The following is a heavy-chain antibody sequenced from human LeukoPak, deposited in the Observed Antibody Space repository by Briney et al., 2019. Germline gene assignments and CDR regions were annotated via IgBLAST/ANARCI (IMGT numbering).Heavy chain of an antibody. CDR1: GFTFSSYA. V-gene: IGHV3-23*01. CDR3: PRGSSGPDY. Sequence: PGGSLRLSCAASGFTFSSYAMSWVRQAPGKGLEWVSSISASGGSTYYADSVKGRFTISRDNSKNTLHLQMNSLRAEDTAVYYCPRGSSGPDYWGQGTLVTVSS. D-gene: IGHD6-19*01. J-gene: IGHJ4*02. CDR2: ISASGGST.